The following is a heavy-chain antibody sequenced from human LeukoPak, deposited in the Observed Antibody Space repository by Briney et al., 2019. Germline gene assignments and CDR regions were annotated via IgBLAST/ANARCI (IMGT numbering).Heavy chain of an antibody. CDR1: GGSISSYY. Sequence: SETLSLTCTVSGGSISSYYWNWIRQPPGKGLEWIGYIYYSGSTNYNPSLKSRVTISLDTSKNQFSLNLTSVTAADPAVYYCARFTPQGYGWGGYNRFDPWGQGTLVTVSS. CDR3: ARFTPQGYGWGGYNRFDP. V-gene: IGHV4-59*01. D-gene: IGHD3-16*01. J-gene: IGHJ5*02. CDR2: IYYSGST.